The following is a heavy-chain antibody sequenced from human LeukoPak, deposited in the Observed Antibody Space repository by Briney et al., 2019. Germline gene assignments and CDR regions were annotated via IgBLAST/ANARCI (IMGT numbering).Heavy chain of an antibody. J-gene: IGHJ4*02. CDR2: INHSGST. CDR3: ARGRGGSGSYYDY. V-gene: IGHV4-34*01. CDR1: GFTFSSYS. D-gene: IGHD3-10*01. Sequence: GSLRLSCAASGFTFSSYSMNWIRQPPGKGLEWIGEINHSGSTNYNPSLKSRVTISVDTSKNQFSLKLSSVTAADTAVYYCARGRGGSGSYYDYWGQGTLVTVSS.